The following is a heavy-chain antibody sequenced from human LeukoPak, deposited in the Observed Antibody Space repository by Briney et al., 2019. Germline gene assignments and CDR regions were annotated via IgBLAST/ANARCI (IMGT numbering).Heavy chain of an antibody. CDR3: ARARSGYEKNYYYYYMDV. J-gene: IGHJ6*03. V-gene: IGHV3-30*02. D-gene: IGHD5-12*01. CDR2: IRYNGDTI. CDR1: GFHFGGYG. Sequence: GGSLRLSCAASGFHFGGYGMHWVRQAPGKGLEWVAYIRYNGDTIHYADSVQGRFTISRDNSKNSLYLQMNSLRAEDTAVYYCARARSGYEKNYYYYYMDVWGKGTTVTVSS.